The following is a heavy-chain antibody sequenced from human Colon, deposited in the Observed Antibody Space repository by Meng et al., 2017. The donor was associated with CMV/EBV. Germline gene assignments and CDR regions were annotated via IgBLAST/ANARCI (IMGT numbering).Heavy chain of an antibody. V-gene: IGHV4-59*01. J-gene: IGHJ4*02. Sequence: SETLSLTCTVSGGSISSYYWSWIRQPPGKGLEWIGYIYYSGSTNYNPSLKSRVTISVDTSKNQFSLKLSSVTAADTAVYYCARPPYYSDSSGYHRSDYFDYWGQGTLVTVSS. CDR3: ARPPYYSDSSGYHRSDYFDY. CDR2: IYYSGST. D-gene: IGHD3-22*01. CDR1: GGSISSYY.